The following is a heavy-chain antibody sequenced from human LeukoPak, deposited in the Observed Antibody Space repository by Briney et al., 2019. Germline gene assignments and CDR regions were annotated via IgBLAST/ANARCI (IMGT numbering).Heavy chain of an antibody. CDR2: IKPDSSDK. Sequence: PGGSLRLSCAASGFSISGYWMSWVRQTPGKGLEWVANIKPDSSDKYYLGSVKGRFSISRDNAKNSLYLQVNSLRGEDTAVYYCAVHSYCTTTSCCPKDWGQGTLVTVSS. CDR1: GFSISGYW. D-gene: IGHD2-2*01. CDR3: AVHSYCTTTSCCPKD. V-gene: IGHV3-7*01. J-gene: IGHJ4*02.